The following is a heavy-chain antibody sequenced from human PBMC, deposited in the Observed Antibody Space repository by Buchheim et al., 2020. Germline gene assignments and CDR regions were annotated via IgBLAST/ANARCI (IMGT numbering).Heavy chain of an antibody. CDR3: ARLLEVTWD. Sequence: QVQLVESGGGVVQPGRSLRLSCAASGFTFSSYAMHWVRQAPGKGLEWVAVISYDGSNKYYADSVKGRFTISRDNSKNTLYLQMNSLRAEDTAVYYCARLLEVTWDWGQGTL. D-gene: IGHD1-1*01. J-gene: IGHJ4*02. CDR1: GFTFSSYA. V-gene: IGHV3-30*04. CDR2: ISYDGSNK.